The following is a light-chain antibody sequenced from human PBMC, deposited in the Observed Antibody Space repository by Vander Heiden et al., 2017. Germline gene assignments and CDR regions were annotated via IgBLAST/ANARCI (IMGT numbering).Light chain of an antibody. J-gene: IGKJ1*01. CDR2: GAS. V-gene: IGKV3-15*01. Sequence: EIVMTQSPATLSVSPRERATLSCRASQSVSSNLAWYQQKPGQAPRLLIYGASTRATGIPARFSGSESGTEFTLTISSLQSEDFAVYYCQQYNIWPWTFGQGTKVEIK. CDR1: QSVSSN. CDR3: QQYNIWPWT.